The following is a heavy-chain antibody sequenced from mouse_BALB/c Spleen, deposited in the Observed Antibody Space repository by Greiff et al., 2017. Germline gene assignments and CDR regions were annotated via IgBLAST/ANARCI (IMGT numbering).Heavy chain of an antibody. CDR3: ARDGYGAMDY. V-gene: IGHV2-9*02. CDR1: GFSLTSYG. CDR2: IWAGGST. D-gene: IGHD1-2*01. Sequence: VKLQESGPGLVAPSQSLSITCTVSGFSLTSYGVHWVRQPPGKGLEWLGVIWAGGSTNYNSALMSRLSISKDNSKSQVFLKMNSLQTDDTAMYYCARDGYGAMDYWGQGTSVTVSS. J-gene: IGHJ4*01.